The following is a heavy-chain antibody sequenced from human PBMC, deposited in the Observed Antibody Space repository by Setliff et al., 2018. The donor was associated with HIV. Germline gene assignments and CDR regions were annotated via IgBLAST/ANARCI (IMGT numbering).Heavy chain of an antibody. D-gene: IGHD6-19*01. Sequence: NPSETLSLTCSVSGGPITSNTYFWDWIRQAPGKGLEWIGSIYHSGNTYYNPSLKSRVSISVDTSKRQFSLKLTSVTAGDSALYYCARRRGQKATGWYYFDFWGQGALVTVPS. CDR1: GGPITSNTYF. V-gene: IGHV4-39*01. J-gene: IGHJ4*02. CDR2: IYHSGNT. CDR3: ARRRGQKATGWYYFDF.